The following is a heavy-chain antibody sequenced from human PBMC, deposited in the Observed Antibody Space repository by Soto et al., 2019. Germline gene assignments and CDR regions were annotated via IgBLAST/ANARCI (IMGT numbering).Heavy chain of an antibody. D-gene: IGHD1-26*01. Sequence: QVQLVQSGAEVKKPGASVKVSCKASGYTFTNYAMHWVRQAPGQRLEWMGWINAGNGITKYSQKFQGRVTITRDTSASTAFMELSSLRSEDTAVYYCARENVVGSTGRYLDYWGQGTLVTVSS. V-gene: IGHV1-3*01. CDR1: GYTFTNYA. CDR2: INAGNGIT. CDR3: ARENVVGSTGRYLDY. J-gene: IGHJ4*02.